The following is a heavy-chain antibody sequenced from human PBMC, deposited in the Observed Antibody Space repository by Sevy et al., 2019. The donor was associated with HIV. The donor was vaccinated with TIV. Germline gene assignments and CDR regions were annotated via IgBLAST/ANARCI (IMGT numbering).Heavy chain of an antibody. V-gene: IGHV3-21*01. CDR3: ARDQGYCSSTSCYWYFDL. D-gene: IGHD2-2*01. CDR1: GFTFSSYS. Sequence: GGSLRLSCVASGFTFSSYSMNWVRQAPGKGLEWVSSISSSSSYIYYADSVKGRFTISRDNAKNSLYLQMNSLRAEDTAVYYCARDQGYCSSTSCYWYFDLWGRGTLVTVSS. J-gene: IGHJ2*01. CDR2: ISSSSSYI.